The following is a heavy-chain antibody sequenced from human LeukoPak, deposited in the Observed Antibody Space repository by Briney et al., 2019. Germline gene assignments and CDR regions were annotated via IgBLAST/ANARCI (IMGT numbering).Heavy chain of an antibody. CDR3: AKDRLYSDYVSGDAFDF. CDR2: ISPSGDIT. CDR1: GFSFSSHG. Sequence: LAGGTLRLSCAGSGFSFSSHGMNWVRQAPGKGLEWVSGISPSGDITYYADSVKGRFTISRDNSKNTLFLEMNSLRAEDTAVYYCAKDRLYSDYVSGDAFDFWGQRTMVTVSS. D-gene: IGHD4-11*01. V-gene: IGHV3-23*01. J-gene: IGHJ3*01.